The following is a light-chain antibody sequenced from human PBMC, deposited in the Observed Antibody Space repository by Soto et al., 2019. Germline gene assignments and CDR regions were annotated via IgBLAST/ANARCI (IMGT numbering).Light chain of an antibody. V-gene: IGLV1-44*01. J-gene: IGLJ7*01. CDR2: SDN. Sequence: QAVVTQPPSASGTPGQRVTISCSGSSSNLGTNTVNWYQHLQGTAPKLLIYSDNRRPSGVTDRFSAYKSDTSASLAISGLQSEDEADYYCAAWDDSLDAAVFGGGTQLTVL. CDR3: AAWDDSLDAAV. CDR1: SSNLGTNT.